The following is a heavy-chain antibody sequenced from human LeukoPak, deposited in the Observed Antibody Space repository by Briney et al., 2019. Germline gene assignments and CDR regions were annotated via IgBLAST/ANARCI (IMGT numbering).Heavy chain of an antibody. CDR1: GFIFSTYT. Sequence: AGGSLRLSCSASGFIFSTYTMYWVRQAPGKGLEYVSVINGDGRTTYYIDSVKGRFTISRDNSKNTLYLQMNSLRAEDTAVYYCARAGSEYYYDSSGYYPGYFDYWGQGTLVTVSS. D-gene: IGHD3-22*01. CDR3: ARAGSEYYYDSSGYYPGYFDY. V-gene: IGHV3-64*04. CDR2: INGDGRTT. J-gene: IGHJ4*02.